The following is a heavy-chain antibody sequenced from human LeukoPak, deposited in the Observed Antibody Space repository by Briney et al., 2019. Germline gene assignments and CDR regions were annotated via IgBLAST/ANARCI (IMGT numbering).Heavy chain of an antibody. CDR2: IYYSGST. V-gene: IGHV4-39*07. CDR1: GGSISSSSYY. D-gene: IGHD5-18*01. Sequence: SETLSLTCTVSGGSISSSSYYWGWIRQPSGKGLEWIGSIYYSGSTYYSPSLKSRVTISVDTSKNQFSLKLSSVTAADTAVYYCASGYVDTAMGSDYWGQGTLVTVSS. CDR3: ASGYVDTAMGSDY. J-gene: IGHJ4*02.